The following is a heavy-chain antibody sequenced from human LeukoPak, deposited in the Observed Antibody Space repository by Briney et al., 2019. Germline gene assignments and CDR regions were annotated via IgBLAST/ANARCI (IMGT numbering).Heavy chain of an antibody. D-gene: IGHD3-10*02. Sequence: SETLSLTCAVYGGSFSGYYWSWIRQPPGKRLEWIGEINHSGSTNYNPSLKSRVTISVDTSKNQFSLELSSVTAADTAVYYCARDRTMFNWFDPWGQGTLVTVSS. V-gene: IGHV4-34*01. CDR2: INHSGST. J-gene: IGHJ5*02. CDR1: GGSFSGYY. CDR3: ARDRTMFNWFDP.